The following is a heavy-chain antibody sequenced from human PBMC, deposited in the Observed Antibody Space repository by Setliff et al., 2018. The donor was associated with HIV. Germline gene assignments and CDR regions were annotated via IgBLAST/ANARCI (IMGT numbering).Heavy chain of an antibody. J-gene: IGHJ6*03. Sequence: PRGVLKISCAASGFTFSSYWMHWVRQAPGKGLVWVSRINSDGSSTSYADSVKGRFTISRDNAKNTLYLQMNSLRAEDTAVYYCARDQEYGLYYYYYMDVWGKGTTVTVSS. CDR2: INSDGSST. V-gene: IGHV3-74*01. D-gene: IGHD6-6*01. CDR3: ARDQEYGLYYYYYMDV. CDR1: GFTFSSYW.